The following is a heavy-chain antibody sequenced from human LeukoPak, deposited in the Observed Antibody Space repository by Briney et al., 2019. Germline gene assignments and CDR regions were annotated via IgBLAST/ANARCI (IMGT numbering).Heavy chain of an antibody. V-gene: IGHV1-46*01. CDR2: INPSGGST. J-gene: IGHJ6*03. CDR3: ARDIGSGYYSYYYYYMDV. CDR1: GYTFTSYY. D-gene: IGHD3-3*01. Sequence: ASVKVSCKASGYTFTSYYMHWARQAPGQGLEWMGIINPSGGSTSYAQKFQGRVTMTRDMSTSTVYMELSSLRSEDTAVYYCARDIGSGYYSYYYYYMDVWGKGTTVTVSS.